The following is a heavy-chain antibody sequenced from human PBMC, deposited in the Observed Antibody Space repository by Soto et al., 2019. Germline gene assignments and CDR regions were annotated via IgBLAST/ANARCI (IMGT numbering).Heavy chain of an antibody. CDR2: INHSGST. D-gene: IGHD3-16*02. J-gene: IGHJ4*02. CDR3: ARGGQRYDYVWWSYRPSYFDY. Sequence: SETLSLTCAVYGGSFSGYYWSWIRQPPGKGLEWIGDINHSGSTNYNPSLKSRVTISVDTSKNQFSLKLSSVTAADTAVYYCARGGQRYDYVWWSYRPSYFDYWGQGTLVTVSS. V-gene: IGHV4-34*01. CDR1: GGSFSGYY.